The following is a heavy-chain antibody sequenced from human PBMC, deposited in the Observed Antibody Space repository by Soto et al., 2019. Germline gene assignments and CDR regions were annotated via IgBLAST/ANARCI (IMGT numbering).Heavy chain of an antibody. CDR1: GLTFSTYG. CDR3: ASLHYDFRSGYYSYFDY. CDR2: ISSSSSSK. V-gene: IGHV3-48*02. Sequence: GSLRLSCAASGLTFSTYGMNWVRQAPGKGLEWVSYISSSSSSKSYADSVKGRFTISRDNAKNSLYLQMNSLRDEDTAVYYCASLHYDFRSGYYSYFDYWGQGTLVTVSS. D-gene: IGHD3-3*01. J-gene: IGHJ4*02.